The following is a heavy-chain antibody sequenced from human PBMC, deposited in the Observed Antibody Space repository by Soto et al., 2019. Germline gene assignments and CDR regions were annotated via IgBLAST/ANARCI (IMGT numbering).Heavy chain of an antibody. CDR2: ISEDGLTT. J-gene: IGHJ4*02. V-gene: IGHV3-74*01. D-gene: IGHD3-10*01. Sequence: EVQLVESGGGLVQPGGSLRLSCSASGFYFSVYWMHWVRQTPGKGPVWVARISEDGLTTNYADSVQGRFIISRDDAKSTLHLQMNRLRVEDTAVYYCIRGPRPDSSATGTYWGQGTQVTVS. CDR1: GFYFSVYW. CDR3: IRGPRPDSSATGTY.